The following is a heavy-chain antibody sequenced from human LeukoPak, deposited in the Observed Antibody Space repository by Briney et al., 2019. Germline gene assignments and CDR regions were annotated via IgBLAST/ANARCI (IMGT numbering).Heavy chain of an antibody. J-gene: IGHJ4*02. Sequence: ASVKVSCKVSGYTLTELSMHWVRQAPGKGLEWMGWISAQHGQTEYAPNSQDRVTMTTDTSTSTAYMELRSLRFDDTAVYYCARGSSYGFSMPYWGQGTLVTVSS. CDR2: ISAQHGQT. V-gene: IGHV1-24*01. CDR3: ARGSSYGFSMPY. D-gene: IGHD5-18*01. CDR1: GYTLTELS.